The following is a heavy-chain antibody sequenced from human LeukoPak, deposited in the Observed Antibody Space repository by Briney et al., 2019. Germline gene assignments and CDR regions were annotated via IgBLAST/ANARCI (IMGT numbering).Heavy chain of an antibody. CDR3: AKDRGYSGYDSFDY. Sequence: GGPLSLSCAPSGFIFTNYAVNGVRQAPGRGLECVSSISGSDANTCYVHSVKGRFTISRDNSKTTPYLPPNDLRAHDRTIYYCAKDRGYSGYDSFDYWGQGTLVTVSS. CDR1: GFIFTNYA. V-gene: IGHV3-23*01. CDR2: ISGSDANT. D-gene: IGHD5-12*01. J-gene: IGHJ4*02.